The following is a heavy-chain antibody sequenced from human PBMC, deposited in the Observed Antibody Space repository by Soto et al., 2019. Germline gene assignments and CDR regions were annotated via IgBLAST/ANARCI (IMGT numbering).Heavy chain of an antibody. V-gene: IGHV4-34*01. CDR1: GGSFSGYY. D-gene: IGHD5-12*01. CDR3: ARGRSEVVATTSASLTAFDY. J-gene: IGHJ4*02. Sequence: SETLSLTCAVYGGSFSGYYWSWIRQPPGKGLEWIGEINHSGSTNYNPSLKSRVTISVDTSKNQFSLKLGLVTAADTAVYYCARGRSEVVATTSASLTAFDYWGQGTLVTVSS. CDR2: INHSGST.